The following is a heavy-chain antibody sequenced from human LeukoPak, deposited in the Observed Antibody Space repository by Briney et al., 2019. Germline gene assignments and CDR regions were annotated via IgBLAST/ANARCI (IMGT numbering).Heavy chain of an antibody. CDR3: VRDNCTGTSCHHFDY. V-gene: IGHV3-7*01. J-gene: IGHJ4*02. CDR2: IKEDGSEK. Sequence: TGGSLTLSCAASAFTFTNYWMSWVRQAPGKGLEWVANIKEDGSEKYYVDSVKGRFTISRDNAKNSLYLQMNSLRAEDTAVYYCVRDNCTGTSCHHFDYWGQGTLVTVSS. D-gene: IGHD2-2*01. CDR1: AFTFTNYW.